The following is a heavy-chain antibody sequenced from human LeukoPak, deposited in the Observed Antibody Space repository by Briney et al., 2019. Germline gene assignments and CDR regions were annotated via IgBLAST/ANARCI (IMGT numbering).Heavy chain of an antibody. Sequence: SVKVSCKASGGTFSSYAISWVRQAPGQGLEWMGRIIPIFVTANYAQKFQGRVTITTDESTNTAYMELSSLRSEDTAVYYCAVYSSSSRAFDIWGQGTMVTVSS. V-gene: IGHV1-69*05. J-gene: IGHJ3*02. CDR3: AVYSSSSRAFDI. CDR2: IIPIFVTA. CDR1: GGTFSSYA. D-gene: IGHD6-13*01.